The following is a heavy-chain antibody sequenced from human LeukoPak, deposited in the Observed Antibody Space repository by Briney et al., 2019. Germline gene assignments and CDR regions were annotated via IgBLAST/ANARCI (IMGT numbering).Heavy chain of an antibody. D-gene: IGHD3-22*01. CDR1: GFTFSSYS. V-gene: IGHV3-21*01. Sequence: GGSLRLSCAASGFTFSSYSMNWVRQAPGKGLEWVSSISSSSSYIYYADSVKGRFTISRDNAKNSLYLQMNSLRAEDTAVYYCARGRAWGDYYDSSGYRHFDYWGQGTLVTVSS. J-gene: IGHJ4*02. CDR3: ARGRAWGDYYDSSGYRHFDY. CDR2: ISSSSSYI.